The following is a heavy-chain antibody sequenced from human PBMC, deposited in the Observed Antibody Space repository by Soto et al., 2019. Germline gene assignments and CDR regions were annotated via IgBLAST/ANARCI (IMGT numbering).Heavy chain of an antibody. CDR1: GYTFTSYG. J-gene: IGHJ4*02. Sequence: QVQLVQSGAEVKKPGASVKVSCKASGYTFTSYGISWVRQAPGQGLEWMGWISAYNGNTNYAQKLQGRVTMTTDTATSTAYMELRSLRSDDTAVYYCAIKWGGYYDSSGYYYGYWGQGTLVTVSS. CDR3: AIKWGGYYDSSGYYYGY. D-gene: IGHD3-22*01. CDR2: ISAYNGNT. V-gene: IGHV1-18*01.